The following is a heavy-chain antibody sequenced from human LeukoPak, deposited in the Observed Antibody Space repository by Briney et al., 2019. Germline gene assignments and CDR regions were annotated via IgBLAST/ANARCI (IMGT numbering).Heavy chain of an antibody. J-gene: IGHJ6*02. CDR3: ARDLGPYYYYGMDV. CDR2: INPNSGGT. V-gene: IGHV1-2*02. CDR1: GYTFTGYY. Sequence: GASVRVSCMASGYTFTGYYMHWVRQAPGQGLEWMGWINPNSGGTNYAQKFQGRVTMTRDTSISTAYMELSRLRSDDTAVYYCARDLGPYYYYGMDVWGQGTTVTVSS.